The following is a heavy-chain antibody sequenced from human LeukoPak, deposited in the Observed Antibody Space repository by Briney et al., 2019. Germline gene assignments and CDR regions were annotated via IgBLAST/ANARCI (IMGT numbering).Heavy chain of an antibody. J-gene: IGHJ6*02. Sequence: ASVKVSCKTSGYTFTDYGIRWVRQAPGQGLEWMGWINTYTGDPTYAQAFTGRFVFSLDTSVSTAYLQISSLKADDTAVFYCARDGSTNWYYYYGLDVWGQGTAVTVSS. CDR2: INTYTGDP. CDR3: ARDGSTNWYYYYGLDV. V-gene: IGHV7-4-1*02. D-gene: IGHD1-1*01. CDR1: GYTFTDYG.